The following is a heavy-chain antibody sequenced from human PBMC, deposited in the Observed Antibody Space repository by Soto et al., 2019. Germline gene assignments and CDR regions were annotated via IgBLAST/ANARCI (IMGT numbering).Heavy chain of an antibody. D-gene: IGHD6-13*01. J-gene: IGHJ4*02. V-gene: IGHV1-3*01. CDR3: ARDHHRGIAAAGSRRAFDY. Sequence: QVQLVQSGAEVKKPGASVKVSCKASGYTFTSYAMHWVRQAPGQRLEWMGWINAGNGNTKYSQKCQGRVTITRDTSASTAYMELSSLRSEDTAVYYCARDHHRGIAAAGSRRAFDYWGQGTLVTVSS. CDR2: INAGNGNT. CDR1: GYTFTSYA.